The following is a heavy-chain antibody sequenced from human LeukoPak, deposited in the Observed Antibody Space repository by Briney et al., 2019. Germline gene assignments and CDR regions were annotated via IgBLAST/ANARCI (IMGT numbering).Heavy chain of an antibody. Sequence: SETLSLTCTDSDGSISTYYWSWIREPAEKGLGWIGRIYTTGSTNYNPSLKSRVTMSVDTSKNQFSLKLSSVTAADTAVYYCARGGLPRENWFDPWGQGTLVTVSS. V-gene: IGHV4-4*07. D-gene: IGHD1-26*01. J-gene: IGHJ5*02. CDR3: ARGGLPRENWFDP. CDR2: IYTTGST. CDR1: DGSISTYY.